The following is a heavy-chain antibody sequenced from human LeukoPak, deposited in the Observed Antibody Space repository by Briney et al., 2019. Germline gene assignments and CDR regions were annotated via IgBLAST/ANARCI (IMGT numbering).Heavy chain of an antibody. CDR3: ARLSGYYYGEDDF. CDR2: IDPADSYS. Sequence: GESLRISCQTSGYSFSTSYIAWVRQRPGKGLEWMGKIDPADSYSSYSPSSQGHVTFSVDKSISTAYLQWSSLKASDSAIYYCARLSGYYYGEDDFWGQGTLVTVSS. D-gene: IGHD5-12*01. J-gene: IGHJ4*02. CDR1: GYSFSTSY. V-gene: IGHV5-10-1*01.